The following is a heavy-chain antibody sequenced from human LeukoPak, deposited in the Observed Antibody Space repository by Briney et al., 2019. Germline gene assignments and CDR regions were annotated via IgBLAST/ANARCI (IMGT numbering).Heavy chain of an antibody. Sequence: GGSLRLSCAASGFTFSSYGMHWVRQAPGKGLEWVAVISCDGSNKYYADSVKGRFTISRDNAKNSLYLQMNSLRAEDTAVYYCARLIRPYFDYWGQGTLVTVSS. CDR2: ISCDGSNK. V-gene: IGHV3-30*03. J-gene: IGHJ4*02. CDR3: ARLIRPYFDY. CDR1: GFTFSSYG.